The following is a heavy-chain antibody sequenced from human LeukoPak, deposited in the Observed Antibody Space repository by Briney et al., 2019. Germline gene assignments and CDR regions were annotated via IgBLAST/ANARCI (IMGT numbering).Heavy chain of an antibody. CDR3: ARVITMVRGVFNWFDP. D-gene: IGHD3-10*01. Sequence: ASVKVSCKASGYTFTSYGISWVRQAPGQGLEWMGWISAYNGNTNYAQKLQGRVTMTTDTSTSTAYMELRSPRSDDTAVYYCARVITMVRGVFNWFDPWGQGTLVTVSS. J-gene: IGHJ5*02. CDR2: ISAYNGNT. CDR1: GYTFTSYG. V-gene: IGHV1-18*01.